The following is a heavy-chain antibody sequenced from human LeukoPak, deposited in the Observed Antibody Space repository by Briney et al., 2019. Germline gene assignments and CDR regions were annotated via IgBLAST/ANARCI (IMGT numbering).Heavy chain of an antibody. CDR1: GFTFSSYA. J-gene: IGHJ6*02. V-gene: IGHV3-30-3*01. D-gene: IGHD3-22*01. CDR2: ISYDGSNK. Sequence: PGGSLRLSCAASGFTFSSYAMHWVRQAPGKGLEWVAVISYDGSNKYYADSVKGRFTISRDNSKNTLYLQMNSLRAEDTAVYYCARVVNPYYYYGMDVWGQGTTVTVSS. CDR3: ARVVNPYYYYGMDV.